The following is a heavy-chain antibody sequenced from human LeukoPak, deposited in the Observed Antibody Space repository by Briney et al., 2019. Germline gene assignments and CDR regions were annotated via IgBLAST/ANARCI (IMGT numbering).Heavy chain of an antibody. J-gene: IGHJ5*02. CDR1: GYTFTSSD. V-gene: IGHV1-8*03. CDR2: MNPNSGNT. CDR3: ATLTTDSSGYSDWFDP. D-gene: IGHD3-22*01. Sequence: ASVTVSCKASGYTFTSSDINWVRQATGQGLEWMGWMNPNSGNTGYAQKFQGRVTITRNTSISTAYMELSSLRSEDTAVYYCATLTTDSSGYSDWFDPWGQGTLVTVSS.